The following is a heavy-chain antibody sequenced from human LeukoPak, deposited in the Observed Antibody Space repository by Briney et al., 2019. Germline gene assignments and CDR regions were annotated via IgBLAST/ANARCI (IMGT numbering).Heavy chain of an antibody. CDR1: GGSFSGYY. V-gene: IGHV4-34*01. CDR3: ARLSRSRFGDDY. D-gene: IGHD3-10*01. Sequence: SETLSLTCAVYGGSFSGYYWSWIRQPPGKGLEWIGEINHSGSTNYNPSLTSLKSRVTISVDTSRNQFSLKLSSVTAADTAVYYCARLSRSRFGDDYWGQGTLVTVSS. J-gene: IGHJ4*02. CDR2: INHSGST.